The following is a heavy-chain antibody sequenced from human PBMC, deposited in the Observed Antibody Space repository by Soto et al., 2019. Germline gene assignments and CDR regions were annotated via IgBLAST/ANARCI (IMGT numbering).Heavy chain of an antibody. CDR1: GGSISSGGYS. J-gene: IGHJ6*02. CDR2: IYHSGST. Sequence: SETLSLTCAVSGGSISSGGYSWSWIRQPPGKGLEWIGYIYHSGSTYYNPSLKSRVTISVDRSKNQFSLKLSSVTAADTAVYYCASTLTAMGDYYYYYGMDVWGQGTTVTVSS. V-gene: IGHV4-30-2*01. CDR3: ASTLTAMGDYYYYYGMDV. D-gene: IGHD5-18*01.